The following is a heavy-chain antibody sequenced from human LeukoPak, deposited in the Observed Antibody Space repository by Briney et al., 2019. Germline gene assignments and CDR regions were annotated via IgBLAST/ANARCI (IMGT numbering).Heavy chain of an antibody. CDR2: IRSTGDT. J-gene: IGHJ5*02. CDR3: ARDAGNSGYGCDL. D-gene: IGHD5-12*01. CDR1: GFTFNNYN. Sequence: GGSLRLSCAASGFTFNNYNMNWVRQAPGKGLEWVSHIRSTGDTFYADSVKGRFTTSRGNARNSPYLQMNSLRAEDTAMYYCARDAGNSGYGCDLWGQGTLVTVSS. V-gene: IGHV3-48*01.